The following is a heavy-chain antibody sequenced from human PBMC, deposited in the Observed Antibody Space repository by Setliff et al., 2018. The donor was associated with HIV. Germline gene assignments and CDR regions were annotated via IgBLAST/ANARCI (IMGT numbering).Heavy chain of an antibody. CDR1: GFTFSSYS. J-gene: IGHJ6*02. V-gene: IGHV3-21*01. D-gene: IGHD3-10*01. CDR2: ISSSSSYI. Sequence: GGSLRLSCAASGFTFSSYSMNWVRQAPGKGLEWVSSISSSSSYIYYADSVKGRFTISRDNAKNSLYLQMNSLRAEDTAVYYCARVSGSGSYVYYYYGMDVWGQGTTVTSP. CDR3: ARVSGSGSYVYYYYGMDV.